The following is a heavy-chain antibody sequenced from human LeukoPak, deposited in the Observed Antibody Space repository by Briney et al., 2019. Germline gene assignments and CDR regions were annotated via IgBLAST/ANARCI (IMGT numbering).Heavy chain of an antibody. V-gene: IGHV1-69*05. D-gene: IGHD2-2*01. CDR1: GDTFSSYA. Sequence: SVKVSCKASGDTFSSYAISWVRQAPGQGLEWMGGIIPIFGTANYAQKFQGRVTITTDESTSTAYMELNSLRSEDTAVYYCAREHSTIDYYMDVWGKGTTVTVFS. CDR3: AREHSTIDYYMDV. J-gene: IGHJ6*03. CDR2: IIPIFGTA.